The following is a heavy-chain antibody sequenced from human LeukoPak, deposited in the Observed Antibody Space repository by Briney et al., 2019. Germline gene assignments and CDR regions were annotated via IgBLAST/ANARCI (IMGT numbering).Heavy chain of an antibody. CDR3: VRASGWSQPYYLDH. J-gene: IGHJ4*02. CDR1: GFIFSNDA. CDR2: IWFDGSNK. Sequence: GRSLRLSCAASGFIFSNDAMHWVRQAPGKGLEWVAFIWFDGSNKHYADSVKGRFTISRDNSEDTLYLQMNSLRAEDTAVHYCVRASGWSQPYYLDHWGQGTLVTVSS. V-gene: IGHV3-33*01. D-gene: IGHD6-19*01.